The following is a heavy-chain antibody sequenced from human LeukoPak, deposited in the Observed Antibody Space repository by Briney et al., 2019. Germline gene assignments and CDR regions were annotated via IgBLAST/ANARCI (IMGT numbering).Heavy chain of an antibody. CDR3: TPLPYSGSYYYFDY. J-gene: IGHJ4*02. CDR2: IKSKTDGGTT. CDR1: GFTFSSYA. Sequence: GGSLRLSCAASGFTFSSYAMSWVRQAPGKGLEWVGRIKSKTDGGTTDYAAPVKGRFTISRDDSKNTLYLQMNSLKTEDTAVYYCTPLPYSGSYYYFDYWGQGTLVTVSS. V-gene: IGHV3-15*01. D-gene: IGHD1-26*01.